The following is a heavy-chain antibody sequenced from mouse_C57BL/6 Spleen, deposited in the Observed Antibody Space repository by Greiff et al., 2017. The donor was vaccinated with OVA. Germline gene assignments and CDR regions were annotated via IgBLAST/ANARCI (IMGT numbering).Heavy chain of an antibody. CDR3: ARLDEYDGYWYCEV. Sequence: EVKLMESGGGLVKPGGSLKLSCAASGFTFSSYPMSWVRQTPEKRLAWVATISGGGGNTYYPDSVKGRFTLSRDNAKNTLYLQMSSLRSEDTALYYCARLDEYDGYWYCEVGGTGTTVTVSS. CDR2: ISGGGGNT. J-gene: IGHJ1*03. D-gene: IGHD2-4*01. V-gene: IGHV5-9*01. CDR1: GFTFSSYP.